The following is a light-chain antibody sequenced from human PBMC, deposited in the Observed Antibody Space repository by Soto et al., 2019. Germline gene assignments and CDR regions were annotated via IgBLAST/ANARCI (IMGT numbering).Light chain of an antibody. CDR1: SSDVGGHNY. CDR2: EVS. CDR3: SSYAGSNNLV. J-gene: IGLJ2*01. Sequence: QSALTQPASVSGSPGQSITFSCTGTSSDVGGHNYVSWYQQHPGKAPKLMIYEVSKRPSGVPDRFSGSKSGNTASLTVSGLQAEDEADYYCSSYAGSNNLVFGGGTKLTVL. V-gene: IGLV2-8*01.